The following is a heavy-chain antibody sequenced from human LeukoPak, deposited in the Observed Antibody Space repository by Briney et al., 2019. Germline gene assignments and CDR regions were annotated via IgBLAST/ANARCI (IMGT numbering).Heavy chain of an antibody. CDR1: GYTFTSYA. J-gene: IGHJ6*02. CDR2: INAGNGNT. Sequence: ASVKVSCKASGYTFTSYAMRWVRQAPGQRLEWMGWINAGNGNTKYSQKFQGRVTITRDTSASTAYMELSSLRSEDTAVYYCARDLGDSSGYYHLIYYYYGMDVWGQGTTVTVSS. D-gene: IGHD3-22*01. V-gene: IGHV1-3*01. CDR3: ARDLGDSSGYYHLIYYYYGMDV.